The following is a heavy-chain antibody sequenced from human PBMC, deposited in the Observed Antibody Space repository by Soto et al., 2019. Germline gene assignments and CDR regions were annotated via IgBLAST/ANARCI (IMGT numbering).Heavy chain of an antibody. CDR3: ASGTKYSSWYTSYAMDV. J-gene: IGHJ6*02. CDR2: IYSGGTI. Sequence: PGGSLRLSCAASGFTVSNNYMSWVRQAPGKGLEWVSVIYSGGTIYYAESVKGRLTISRDNSKNTLYLQMNSLRAEDTAVYFCASGTKYSSWYTSYAMDVWGQGTTVPVYS. V-gene: IGHV3-53*01. CDR1: GFTVSNNY. D-gene: IGHD6-13*01.